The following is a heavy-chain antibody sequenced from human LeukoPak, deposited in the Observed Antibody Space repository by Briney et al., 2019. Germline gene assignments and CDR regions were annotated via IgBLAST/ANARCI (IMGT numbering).Heavy chain of an antibody. CDR1: GYTFTGYY. V-gene: IGHV1-2*02. J-gene: IGHJ6*03. CDR3: ARGGLDTAMVMSYYYYYMDV. CDR2: INPNSGVT. Sequence: APVKVSCKASGYTFTGYYMHWGRQAPGQGREWMGWINPNSGVTNYAQKFQGRVAMTRDTSLSTAYMELSRLRSDDTAVYYCARGGLDTAMVMSYYYYYMDVWGKGTTVTVSS. D-gene: IGHD5-18*01.